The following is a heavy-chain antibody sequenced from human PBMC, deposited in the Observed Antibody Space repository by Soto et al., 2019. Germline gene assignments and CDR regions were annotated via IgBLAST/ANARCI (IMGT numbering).Heavy chain of an antibody. D-gene: IGHD1-26*01. V-gene: IGHV3-23*01. Sequence: EVQLLESGGGLVQPGGSLRLSCAASGFTFSNYAMNWVRQAPGKGLEWVSVISGSGDSTYYADSVAGRVTISRDNSKNTLYLQMNSLRAEDTAIYYCARRGSGSYYDYWGQGTLVTVSS. J-gene: IGHJ4*02. CDR1: GFTFSNYA. CDR3: ARRGSGSYYDY. CDR2: ISGSGDST.